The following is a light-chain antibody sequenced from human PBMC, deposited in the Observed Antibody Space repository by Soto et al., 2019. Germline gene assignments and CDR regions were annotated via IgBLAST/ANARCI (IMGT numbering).Light chain of an antibody. V-gene: IGKV1-6*01. Sequence: AIQMTQSPSSLSASVGDRVTITCRASQGIRNDLGWYQQKPGRAPKLLIYGASSLQSGVPSRFSGSGSGTDFTLTISSLQPEDFATYYCLQDYNYPPTFGQGTKLEIK. CDR3: LQDYNYPPT. CDR1: QGIRND. CDR2: GAS. J-gene: IGKJ2*01.